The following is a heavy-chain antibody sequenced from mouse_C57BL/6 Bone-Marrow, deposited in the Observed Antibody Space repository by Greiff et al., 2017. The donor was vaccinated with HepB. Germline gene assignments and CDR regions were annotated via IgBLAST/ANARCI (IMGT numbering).Heavy chain of an antibody. CDR2: IDPETGGT. CDR1: GYTFTDYE. Sequence: QVQLQQSGAELVRPGASVTLSCKASGYTFTDYEMHWVKQTPVHGLEWIGAIDPETGGTAYNQKFKGKAILTADKSSITAYMALRSLTSEDSAVYYCTPAHGFAYWGQGTLVTVSA. CDR3: TPAHGFAY. V-gene: IGHV1-15*01. J-gene: IGHJ3*01.